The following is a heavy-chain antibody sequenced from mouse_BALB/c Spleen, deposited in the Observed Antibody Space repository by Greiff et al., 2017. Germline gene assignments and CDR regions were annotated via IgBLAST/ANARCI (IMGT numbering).Heavy chain of an antibody. CDR1: GYAFTNYW. CDR3: ARELGQGEFAY. D-gene: IGHD3-3*01. J-gene: IGHJ3*01. CDR2: IYPGSGNT. Sequence: QVQLQQSGAELVRPGTSVKISCKASGYAFTNYWLGWVKQRPGHGLEWIGDIYPGSGNTYYNEKFKGKATLTADKSSSTAYMQLSSLTSEDSAVYFCARELGQGEFAYWGQGTLVTVSA. V-gene: IGHV1-63*01.